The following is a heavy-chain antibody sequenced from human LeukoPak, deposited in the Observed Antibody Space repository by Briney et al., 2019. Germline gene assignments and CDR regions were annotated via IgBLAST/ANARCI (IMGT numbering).Heavy chain of an antibody. J-gene: IGHJ4*02. D-gene: IGHD6-19*01. Sequence: GASVKVSCKASGYTFTSYDINWVRQVTGQGLEWMGWMNPNNGNTGYVQKFQGRVTVTRDTFIGTAYMELSSPRSEDTAVYYCARDRVGVGGNGWENWGQGTLVTVSS. CDR3: ARDRVGVGGNGWEN. CDR1: GYTFTSYD. CDR2: MNPNNGNT. V-gene: IGHV1-8*01.